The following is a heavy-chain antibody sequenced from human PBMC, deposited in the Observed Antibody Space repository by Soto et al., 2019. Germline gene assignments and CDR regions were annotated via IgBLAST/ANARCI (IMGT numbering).Heavy chain of an antibody. Sequence: GGSLRLSCAASGFTFSSYAMSWVRQAPGKGLEWVSAISGSGGSTYYADSVKGRFTISRDNSKNTLYLQMNSLRAEDTAVYYCAKDQWGRDYYDSSGYYLLDAFDIWGQGTMVTVSS. D-gene: IGHD3-22*01. CDR2: ISGSGGST. V-gene: IGHV3-23*01. CDR1: GFTFSSYA. CDR3: AKDQWGRDYYDSSGYYLLDAFDI. J-gene: IGHJ3*02.